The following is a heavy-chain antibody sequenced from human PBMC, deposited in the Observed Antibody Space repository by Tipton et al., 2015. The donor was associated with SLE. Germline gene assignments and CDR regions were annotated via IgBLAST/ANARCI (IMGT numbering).Heavy chain of an antibody. D-gene: IGHD6-13*01. CDR1: GFTFHNAY. J-gene: IGHJ6*03. Sequence: LRLSCAASGFTFHNAYMHWIRQAPGKGLEWIGEINHNGNTNYNPSLKSRVTISVDTSKNQFSLKLRSVTAADTAVYYCARGGEYGSSWYPRYYYYMDVWGKGTTVTVSS. CDR2: INHNGNT. V-gene: IGHV4-34*01. CDR3: ARGGEYGSSWYPRYYYYMDV.